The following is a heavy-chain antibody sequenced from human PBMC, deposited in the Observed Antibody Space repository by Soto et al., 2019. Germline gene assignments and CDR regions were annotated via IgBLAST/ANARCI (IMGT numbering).Heavy chain of an antibody. J-gene: IGHJ6*02. CDR1: GFTFSSYG. V-gene: IGHV3-33*01. CDR2: IWYDGSNK. Sequence: PGGSLRLSCAASGFTFSSYGMHWVRQAPGKGLEWVAVIWYDGSNKYYADSVKGRFTISRDNSKNTLYLQMNSLRAEDTAVYYCARDPGQWLALDYYYYGMDVWGQGTTVTVSS. D-gene: IGHD6-19*01. CDR3: ARDPGQWLALDYYYYGMDV.